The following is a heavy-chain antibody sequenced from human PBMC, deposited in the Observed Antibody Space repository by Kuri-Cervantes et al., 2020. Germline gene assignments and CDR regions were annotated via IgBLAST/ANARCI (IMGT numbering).Heavy chain of an antibody. CDR1: GFTFSSHG. V-gene: IGHV3-33*08. CDR2: IWYDGSNK. CDR3: ARVEGATTYYYYGMDV. D-gene: IGHD1-26*01. Sequence: GESLKISCAASGFTFSSHGMHWVRQAPGKGLEWVAVIWYDGSNKYYADSVKGRFTISRDNSKNTLYLQMNSLRAEDTAVYYCARVEGATTYYYYGMDVWGQGTTVTVSS. J-gene: IGHJ6*02.